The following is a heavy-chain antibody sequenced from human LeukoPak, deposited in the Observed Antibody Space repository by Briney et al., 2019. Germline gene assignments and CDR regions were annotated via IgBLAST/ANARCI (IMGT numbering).Heavy chain of an antibody. J-gene: IGHJ4*02. CDR2: ISYDGSNK. Sequence: GRSLRLSCAASGFTFNSYGMHWVRQAPGKGLEWVAVISYDGSNKYYADSVKGRFTISRDNSKNTLYLQMNSLRAEDTAVYYCAKDLRYGDYADGYWGQGTLVTVSS. CDR1: GFTFNSYG. D-gene: IGHD4-17*01. V-gene: IGHV3-30*18. CDR3: AKDLRYGDYADGY.